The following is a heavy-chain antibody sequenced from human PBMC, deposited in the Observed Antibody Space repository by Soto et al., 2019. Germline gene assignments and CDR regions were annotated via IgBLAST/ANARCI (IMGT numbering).Heavy chain of an antibody. Sequence: GGSLRLSCAASGFTFSSYAMHWVRQAPGKGLEWVAVISYDGSNKYYADSVKGRFTISRDNSKNTLYLQMNSLRAEDTAVYYCARDLVAARLPDYYYYGMDVWGQGTTVTVSS. D-gene: IGHD6-6*01. CDR2: ISYDGSNK. CDR1: GFTFSSYA. CDR3: ARDLVAARLPDYYYYGMDV. J-gene: IGHJ6*02. V-gene: IGHV3-30-3*01.